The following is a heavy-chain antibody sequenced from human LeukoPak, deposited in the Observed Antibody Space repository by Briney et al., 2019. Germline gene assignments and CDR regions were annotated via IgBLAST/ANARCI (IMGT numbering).Heavy chain of an antibody. CDR2: IWYNGSNK. Sequence: PGGSPRLSSAPSLVTSSTYVMTTGRQAPSNRVEWVEVIWYNGSNKYYADSVKGRFTISRDNFKNTLYLQMNSLRAEDTAVNSCARASGPFDYWGQGTLVTVSS. CDR3: ARASGPFDY. D-gene: IGHD3-10*01. CDR1: LVTSSTYV. V-gene: IGHV3-33*01. J-gene: IGHJ4*02.